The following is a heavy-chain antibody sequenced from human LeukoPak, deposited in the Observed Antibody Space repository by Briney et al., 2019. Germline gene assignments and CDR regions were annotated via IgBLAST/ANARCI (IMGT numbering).Heavy chain of an antibody. J-gene: IGHJ4*02. CDR2: MNPNSGNT. Sequence: GASVKVSCKASGYTFTSYDINWVRQATGQGLEWMGWMNPNSGNTGYAQKFQGRVTMTRNTSISTAYMELSSLRSEDTAVYYCARGKGRDGYNSFDYWGQGTLVTVSS. CDR3: ARGKGRDGYNSFDY. CDR1: GYTFTSYD. D-gene: IGHD5-24*01. V-gene: IGHV1-8*02.